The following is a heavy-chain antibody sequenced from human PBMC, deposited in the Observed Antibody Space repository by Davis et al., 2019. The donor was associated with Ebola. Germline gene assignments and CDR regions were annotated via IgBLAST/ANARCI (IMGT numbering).Heavy chain of an antibody. CDR1: GGSISRGGSY. D-gene: IGHD7-27*01. CDR3: ARIRGTGDRRGEDH. J-gene: IGHJ4*02. Sequence: PSETLSLTCTVSGGSISRGGSYWTWIRQHPGKGLEWIGNIYYSGSTNYNPSLQSRVTISIDTARNQFALKLNSVTAADTAVYYCARIRGTGDRRGEDHWGQGILVTVSP. CDR2: IYYSGST. V-gene: IGHV4-39*01.